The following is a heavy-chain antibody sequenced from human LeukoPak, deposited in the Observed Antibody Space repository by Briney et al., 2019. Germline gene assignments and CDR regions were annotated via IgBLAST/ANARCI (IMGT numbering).Heavy chain of an antibody. CDR1: GGSISSSNW. V-gene: IGHV4-4*02. CDR3: AREGVLLWFGELFRTAFDI. D-gene: IGHD3-10*01. J-gene: IGHJ3*02. CDR2: IYHSGST. Sequence: SGTLSLTCAVSGGSISSSNWWSWVRQPPGKGLEWIGEIYHSGSTNYNPPLKSRVTISVDKSKNQFSLKLSSVTAADTAVYYCAREGVLLWFGELFRTAFDIWGQGTMVTVSS.